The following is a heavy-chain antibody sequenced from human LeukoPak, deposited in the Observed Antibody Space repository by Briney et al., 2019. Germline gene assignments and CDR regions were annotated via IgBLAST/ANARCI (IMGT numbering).Heavy chain of an antibody. CDR3: ARFYDSSGYYDRRFYYYYGMDV. D-gene: IGHD3-22*01. J-gene: IGHJ6*02. CDR1: GGSISSYY. CDR2: IYYSGST. Sequence: PSETLSLTCTVSGGSISSYYWSWIRQPPGKGLEWNGYIYYSGSTNYNPSRKSRVTISVDTSKNQFSLKLSSVTAADTAVYYCARFYDSSGYYDRRFYYYYGMDVWGQGTTVTVSS. V-gene: IGHV4-59*08.